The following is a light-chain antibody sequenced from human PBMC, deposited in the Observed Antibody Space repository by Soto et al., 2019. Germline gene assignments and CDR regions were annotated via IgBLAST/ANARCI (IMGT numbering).Light chain of an antibody. CDR2: STS. CDR3: MLYYGGQLGV. Sequence: QAVVTQEPSLTGSPGGTVTLTCASSTGAVTSGYYPNWFQQKPGQAPRALIYSTSNKSSWTPARFSGSLPGGKAALTLSGVQPEDEAEYYCMLYYGGQLGVFGGGTKLTVL. J-gene: IGLJ2*01. CDR1: TGAVTSGYY. V-gene: IGLV7-43*01.